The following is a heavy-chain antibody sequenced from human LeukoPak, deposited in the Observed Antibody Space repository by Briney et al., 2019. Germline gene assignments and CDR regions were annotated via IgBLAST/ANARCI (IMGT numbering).Heavy chain of an antibody. V-gene: IGHV3-74*01. CDR2: IDRDGSRI. D-gene: IGHD4-23*01. J-gene: IGHJ4*02. Sequence: PGGSLRVSCAVSGFTFSSYCMQWVRQDPGKGLLWVSRIDRDGSRINYADSVKGRFTISRDNGKNTLFLQMNSLRAEDAAVYYCVRGNDYGGPHYWGQGTLVTVSS. CDR1: GFTFSSYC. CDR3: VRGNDYGGPHY.